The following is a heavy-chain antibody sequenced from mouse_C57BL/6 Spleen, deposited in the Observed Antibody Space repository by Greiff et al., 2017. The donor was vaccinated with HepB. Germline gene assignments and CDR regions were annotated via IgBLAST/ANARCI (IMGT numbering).Heavy chain of an antibody. CDR3: ARGANYYGSSYDWYFDV. D-gene: IGHD1-1*01. J-gene: IGHJ1*03. Sequence: QVQLQQPGAELVKPGASVKMSCKASGYTFTSYWITWVKQRPGQGLEWIGDIYPGSGSTNYNEKFKSKATLTVDKSSSTAYMQRSSLTSEDSAVYYCARGANYYGSSYDWYFDVWGTGTTVTVSS. V-gene: IGHV1-55*01. CDR1: GYTFTSYW. CDR2: IYPGSGST.